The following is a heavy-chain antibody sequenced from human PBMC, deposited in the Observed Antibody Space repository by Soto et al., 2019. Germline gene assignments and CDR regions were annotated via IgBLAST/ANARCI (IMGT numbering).Heavy chain of an antibody. V-gene: IGHV3-23*01. Sequence: PGGSLSLSCAASGFTFSSYAMSWVRQAPGKGLEWVSAISGSGGRTYYADSVKGRFTISRDNSKNTLYLQMNSLRAEDTAVYYCAKVANWYLNNWFDPWGQGTLVTVSS. CDR1: GFTFSSYA. CDR3: AKVANWYLNNWFDP. J-gene: IGHJ5*02. CDR2: ISGSGGRT. D-gene: IGHD1-7*01.